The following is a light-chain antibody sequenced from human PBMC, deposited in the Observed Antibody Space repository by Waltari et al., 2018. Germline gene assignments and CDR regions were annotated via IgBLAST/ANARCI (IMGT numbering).Light chain of an antibody. CDR2: EVN. CDR3: SSFTGSINWV. Sequence: QSALTQPPSASGSPGQSVTISCTGTSTDVGGYTYVPWYQQHPGKVPKLIISEVNKRPSGVPDRFFGSKSGNTASLTVSGLQAEDEADYYCSSFTGSINWVFGGGTKLTVL. V-gene: IGLV2-8*01. CDR1: STDVGGYTY. J-gene: IGLJ2*01.